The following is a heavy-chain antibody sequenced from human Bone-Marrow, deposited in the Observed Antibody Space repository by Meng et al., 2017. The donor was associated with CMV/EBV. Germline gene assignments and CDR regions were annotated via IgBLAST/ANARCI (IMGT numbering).Heavy chain of an antibody. Sequence: GGSLRLSCEASGFTFSNYGMHWVRQAPGKGLEYVSAISTNGSKTYYADSVKGRFTISSDNSKNTLYLQMGSLRAEDMAVYYCARVVIPSTTTVSGGMDYWGQGTMVTVSS. CDR3: ARVVIPSTTTVSGGMDY. V-gene: IGHV3-64*02. D-gene: IGHD2/OR15-2a*01. CDR2: ISTNGSKT. CDR1: GFTFSNYG. J-gene: IGHJ4*02.